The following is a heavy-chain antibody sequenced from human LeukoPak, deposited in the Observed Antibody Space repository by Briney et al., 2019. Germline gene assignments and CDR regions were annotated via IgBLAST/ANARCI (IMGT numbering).Heavy chain of an antibody. Sequence: SETLSLTCAAYGGPFSGYYWGWIRQPPGKGLEWIGEINHSGSTNYNPSLKSRVSISVDTSNNQFYLKLRSVTAADTAVYYCARRRFYFTSGSYYPYWGQGTLVTVSS. CDR2: INHSGST. J-gene: IGHJ4*02. V-gene: IGHV4-34*01. CDR1: GGPFSGYY. D-gene: IGHD3-10*01. CDR3: ARRRFYFTSGSYYPY.